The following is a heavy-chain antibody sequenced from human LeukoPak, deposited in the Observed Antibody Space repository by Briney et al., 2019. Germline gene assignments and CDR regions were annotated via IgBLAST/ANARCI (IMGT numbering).Heavy chain of an antibody. V-gene: IGHV3-23*01. CDR2: VSIRGDTT. CDR1: GFPFIGYA. Sequence: PGGALRLSFVASGFPFIGYAMSWVRQAPGKGLEWVSGVSIRGDTTKYADSVKGRFTISRDNSKNTLFLQMNSLRGEDTAAYYCVKGGWFGQSPSDVFDVWGQGTMVTVS. D-gene: IGHD3-10*01. CDR3: VKGGWFGQSPSDVFDV. J-gene: IGHJ3*01.